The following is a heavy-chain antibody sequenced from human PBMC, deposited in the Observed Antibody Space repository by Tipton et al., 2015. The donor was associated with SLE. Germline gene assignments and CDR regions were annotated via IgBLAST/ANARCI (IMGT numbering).Heavy chain of an antibody. CDR3: ASHWNYGFED. CDR1: GFTFNSRW. CDR2: INSDGDSA. D-gene: IGHD1-7*01. V-gene: IGHV3-74*01. Sequence: GSLRLSCAASGFTFNSRWMHWVRQPPGKGLVWVSRINSDGDSATYADSVKGRFTISRDNAKKTLYLQMNSLRVEDTAVYYCASHWNYGFEDWGQGSLVTVSS. J-gene: IGHJ4*02.